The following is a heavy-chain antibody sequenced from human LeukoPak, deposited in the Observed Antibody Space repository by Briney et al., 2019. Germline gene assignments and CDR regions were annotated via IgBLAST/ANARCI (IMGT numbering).Heavy chain of an antibody. J-gene: IGHJ3*02. CDR2: ISAYNGNT. CDR3: ARDRSGWYPDAFDI. Sequence: ASVKASCEASAYTFTSYGISWVRQAPGQGLEWMGWISAYNGNTNYTQKLQGRVTMTTDTSTSTAYMELRSLRSDDTAVYYCARDRSGWYPDAFDIWGQGTMVTVSS. V-gene: IGHV1-18*01. CDR1: AYTFTSYG. D-gene: IGHD6-19*01.